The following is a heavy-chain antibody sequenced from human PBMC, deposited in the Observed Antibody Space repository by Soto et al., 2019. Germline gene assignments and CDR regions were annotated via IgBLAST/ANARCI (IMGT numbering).Heavy chain of an antibody. CDR1: GFAISRGDY. Sequence: SETLSLTCSVSGFAISRGDYWRWVREPPGKGLEWIGSIYPSVSSYHNPSLATRLRLSIDTSKNQFTLNLTSVTAADTALYFCEREKVGTTFFDNWGQGIQVTVSS. CDR3: EREKVGTTFFDN. V-gene: IGHV4-38-2*02. J-gene: IGHJ4*02. D-gene: IGHD1-1*01. CDR2: IYPSVSS.